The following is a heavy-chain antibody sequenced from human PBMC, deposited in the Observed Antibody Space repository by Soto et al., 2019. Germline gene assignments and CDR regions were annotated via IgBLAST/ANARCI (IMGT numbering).Heavy chain of an antibody. CDR1: GGTFSSYA. Sequence: QVQLVQSGAEVKKPGSSVKVSCKASGGTFSSYAISWVRQAPGQGLEWMGGIIPIFGTANYAQKFQGRVTITADESTSTAYMELSSLRSEDTAVYYCARVIAARPDYYYYGMDVWGQGTTGTVSS. CDR2: IIPIFGTA. V-gene: IGHV1-69*01. D-gene: IGHD6-6*01. CDR3: ARVIAARPDYYYYGMDV. J-gene: IGHJ6*02.